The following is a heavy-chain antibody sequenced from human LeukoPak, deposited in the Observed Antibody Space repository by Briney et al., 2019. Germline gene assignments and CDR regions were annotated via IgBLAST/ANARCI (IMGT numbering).Heavy chain of an antibody. J-gene: IGHJ3*02. CDR2: INPNSGGT. CDR3: ARGGDCYSSENDAFDI. V-gene: IGHV1-2*02. Sequence: GASVRVSCKASGYTFTGYYMHWARQAPGQGLEWMGWINPNSGGTNYAQKFQGRVTMTRDTSISTAYMELSRLRSDDTAVYYCARGGDCYSSENDAFDIWGQGTMVTVSS. CDR1: GYTFTGYY. D-gene: IGHD2-21*02.